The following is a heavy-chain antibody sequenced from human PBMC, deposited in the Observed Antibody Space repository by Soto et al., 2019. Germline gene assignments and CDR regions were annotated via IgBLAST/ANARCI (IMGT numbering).Heavy chain of an antibody. CDR3: ARSSAGVFGIIIEGSNWVAP. V-gene: IGHV1-46*01. CDR2: INTIGGRT. CDR1: ADTFTRYY. D-gene: IGHD3-16*02. Sequence: GASVKVSCNAPADTFTRYYIHCVRPSPRHRLWWMGIINTIGGRTRFVKIFQGRITMTRDTYTSPVYMELRSLRSEDTAIYYCARSSAGVFGIIIEGSNWVAPWGQGSVVTVSS. J-gene: IGHJ5*02.